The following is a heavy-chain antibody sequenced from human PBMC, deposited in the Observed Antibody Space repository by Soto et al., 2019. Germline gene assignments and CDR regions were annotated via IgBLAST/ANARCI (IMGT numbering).Heavy chain of an antibody. V-gene: IGHV4-31*03. CDR1: GGSISSGGYY. CDR3: ARARVRGVIIRFDY. J-gene: IGHJ4*02. Sequence: SETLSLTCTVSGGSISSGGYYWSWIRQHPGKGLEWIGYIYYSGSTYYNPSLKSRVTISVDTSKNQFSLKLSSVTAADTAVYYCARARVRGVIIRFDYWGQGTLVTVSS. CDR2: IYYSGST. D-gene: IGHD3-10*01.